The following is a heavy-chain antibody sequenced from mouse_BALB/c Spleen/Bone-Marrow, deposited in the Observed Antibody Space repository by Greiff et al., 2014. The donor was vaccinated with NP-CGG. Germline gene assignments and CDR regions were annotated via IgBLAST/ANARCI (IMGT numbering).Heavy chain of an antibody. D-gene: IGHD2-1*01. Sequence: VQLKESGAELVKPGASVKLSCTASGFNIKDTYMPWVKQRPEQGLEWIGRIYPANGDTKYDPKSQGKATITADTSSNTAYLQLSSLTSEDTAVYYCARYGNGLMDYWGQGTSVTVSS. CDR1: GFNIKDTY. CDR3: ARYGNGLMDY. CDR2: IYPANGDT. V-gene: IGHV14-3*02. J-gene: IGHJ4*01.